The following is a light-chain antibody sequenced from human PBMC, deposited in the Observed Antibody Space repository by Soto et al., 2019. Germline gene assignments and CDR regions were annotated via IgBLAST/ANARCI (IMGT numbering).Light chain of an antibody. CDR3: SSYTSRNTLV. J-gene: IGLJ1*01. V-gene: IGLV2-14*01. Sequence: QSVLTQPASVSGSPGQSITISCTGTSSDVGGYNYVSWYQQHPGKAPKLMIYEVSNRPSGVSNRFSGSKSGNTASLTISGLQAEDEADYYCSSYTSRNTLVFGTGTKVTVL. CDR2: EVS. CDR1: SSDVGGYNY.